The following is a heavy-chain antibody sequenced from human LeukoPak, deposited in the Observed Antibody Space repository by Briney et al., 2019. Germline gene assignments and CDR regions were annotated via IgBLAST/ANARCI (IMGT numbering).Heavy chain of an antibody. Sequence: PGGSLRLSCAASGFTFSSYAMHWVRQAPGKGLEYVSAISSNGGSTYYANSVKGRSTISRDNSKNTLYLQMGSLRAEDVAVYYCAREVGNTGGFDPWGQGTLVTVSS. CDR1: GFTFSSYA. D-gene: IGHD4-23*01. CDR2: ISSNGGST. CDR3: AREVGNTGGFDP. J-gene: IGHJ5*02. V-gene: IGHV3-64*01.